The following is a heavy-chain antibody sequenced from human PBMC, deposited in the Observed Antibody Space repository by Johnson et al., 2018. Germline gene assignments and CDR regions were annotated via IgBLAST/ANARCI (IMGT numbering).Heavy chain of an antibody. D-gene: IGHD5-24*01. CDR3: ARSQAVQH. CDR2: ISWDGGST. J-gene: IGHJ1*01. Sequence: VQLVESGGVVVQPGGSLRLSCAASGFTFDDYTMHWVRQAPGKGLEWVSLISWDGGSTYYADSVKGRFTISRDNAKNSLYLQMNSLRAEDTAVYYCARSQAVQHWGQGTLVTVSS. V-gene: IGHV3-43*01. CDR1: GFTFDDYT.